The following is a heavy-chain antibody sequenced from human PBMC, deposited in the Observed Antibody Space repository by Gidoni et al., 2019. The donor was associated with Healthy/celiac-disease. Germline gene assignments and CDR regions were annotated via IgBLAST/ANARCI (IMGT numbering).Heavy chain of an antibody. Sequence: QVQLVESGGGVVQPGRSLRLSCAASGFTFSSYGMHWVRQAPGKGLEWVAVISYDGSNKYYADSVKGRFTISRDNSKNTLYLQMNSLRAEDTAVYYCASQRGWLDEYYYYYMDVWGKGTTVTVSS. D-gene: IGHD6-19*01. CDR1: GFTFSSYG. CDR3: ASQRGWLDEYYYYYMDV. V-gene: IGHV3-30*03. CDR2: ISYDGSNK. J-gene: IGHJ6*03.